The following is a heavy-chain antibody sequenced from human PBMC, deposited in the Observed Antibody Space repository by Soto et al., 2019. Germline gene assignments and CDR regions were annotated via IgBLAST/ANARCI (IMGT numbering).Heavy chain of an antibody. D-gene: IGHD3-10*01. Sequence: GGSLRLSCAASRFTFSSYSMNWVRQAPGKGLEWVSYISSSSSTIYYADSVKGRFTISRDNAKNSLYLQMNSLRAEDTAVYYCARANYYGSPGDFDYWGQGTLVTVPQ. CDR1: RFTFSSYS. CDR2: ISSSSSTI. J-gene: IGHJ4*02. CDR3: ARANYYGSPGDFDY. V-gene: IGHV3-48*01.